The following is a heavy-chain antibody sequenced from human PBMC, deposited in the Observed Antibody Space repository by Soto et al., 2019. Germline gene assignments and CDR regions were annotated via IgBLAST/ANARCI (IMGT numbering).Heavy chain of an antibody. V-gene: IGHV2-5*02. J-gene: IGHJ4*02. CDR3: ARRRPTSGWSQGFDY. CDR1: GFSLTTNEVG. D-gene: IGHD6-19*01. CDR2: IFSAGDR. Sequence: QITLKESGPTLVKPTQTLTLTCTFSGFSLTTNEVGVGVGWIRQPPGQALEWLALIFSAGDRRYSPSLQNSPSITEDTSKNRVVLTMTNMDPVDTATYYCARRRPTSGWSQGFDYWGQGALVTVSS.